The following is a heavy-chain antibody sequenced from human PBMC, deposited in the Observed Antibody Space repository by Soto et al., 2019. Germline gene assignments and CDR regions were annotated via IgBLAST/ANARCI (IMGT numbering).Heavy chain of an antibody. CDR1: GYTFTSYY. V-gene: IGHV1-46*01. CDR3: ARVSILGGFGPLNAGLEYGMDV. J-gene: IGHJ6*02. Sequence: ASVKVSCKASGYTFTSYYMHWVRQAPGQGLEWMGIINPSGGSTSYAQKFQGRVTMTRDTSTSTVYMELSSLRSEDTAVYYCARVSILGGFGPLNAGLEYGMDVWGQGTTVTVSS. D-gene: IGHD1-26*01. CDR2: INPSGGST.